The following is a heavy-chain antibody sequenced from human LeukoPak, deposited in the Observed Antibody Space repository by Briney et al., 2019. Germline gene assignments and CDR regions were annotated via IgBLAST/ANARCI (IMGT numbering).Heavy chain of an antibody. CDR1: GGSISSYY. Sequence: PSETLSLTCTVSGGSISSYYWSWIRQPPGKGLEWIGYIYYSGSTNYNPSLKSRVTISVDTSKNQFSLKLSSVTAADTAVYHCARLLWSAYCGGDCSDAFDIWGQGTMVAVSS. D-gene: IGHD2-21*02. CDR2: IYYSGST. J-gene: IGHJ3*02. V-gene: IGHV4-59*08. CDR3: ARLLWSAYCGGDCSDAFDI.